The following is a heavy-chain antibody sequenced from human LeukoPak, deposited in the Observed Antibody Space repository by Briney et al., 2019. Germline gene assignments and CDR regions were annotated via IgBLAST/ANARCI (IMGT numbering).Heavy chain of an antibody. CDR3: ARDRGIDYYGSGSYYRHYYYYMDV. CDR2: INPNSGGT. Sequence: GASVKVSCKASGYTFTGYYMHWVRQAPGQGLEWMGWINPNSGGTNYAQKFQGRVTMTRDTSISTAYMELSRLRSDDTAVYYRARDRGIDYYGSGSYYRHYYYYMDVWGKGTTVTVSS. V-gene: IGHV1-2*02. D-gene: IGHD3-10*01. J-gene: IGHJ6*03. CDR1: GYTFTGYY.